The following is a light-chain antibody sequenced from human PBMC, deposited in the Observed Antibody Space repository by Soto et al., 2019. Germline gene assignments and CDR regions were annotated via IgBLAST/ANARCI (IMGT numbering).Light chain of an antibody. Sequence: QSALTQPASVSGSPGQSITISCTGTSSDVGGYNFVSWYQHHPGKAPKLIIYDVTNRPSGISNRFSGSKSGNTASLTISGLQAEDEADYYCTSYTSSITYVFGTATKLTVL. CDR2: DVT. V-gene: IGLV2-14*03. J-gene: IGLJ1*01. CDR1: SSDVGGYNF. CDR3: TSYTSSITYV.